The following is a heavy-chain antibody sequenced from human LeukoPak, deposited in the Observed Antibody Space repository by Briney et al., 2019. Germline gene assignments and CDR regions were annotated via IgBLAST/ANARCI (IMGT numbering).Heavy chain of an antibody. J-gene: IGHJ4*02. CDR3: AREHSSVSSESKGYDH. CDR1: GFTFSSYG. D-gene: IGHD6-19*01. Sequence: PGGSLRLSCAASGFTFSSYGMHWVRQAPGKGLEWISYISFSHHTSYADSVKGRFTISRDDARNSLFLQMNSLRAEDTAVYYCAREHSSVSSESKGYDHWGQGTLVTVSS. CDR2: ISFSHHT. V-gene: IGHV3-21*05.